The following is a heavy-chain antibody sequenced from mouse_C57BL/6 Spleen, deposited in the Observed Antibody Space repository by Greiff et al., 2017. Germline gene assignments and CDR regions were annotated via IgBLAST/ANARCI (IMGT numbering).Heavy chain of an antibody. CDR2: IDPADSDT. CDR1: GYTLTSYW. CDR3: AREKGAY. J-gene: IGHJ3*01. Sequence: VQLQQPGAELVMPGASVKLSCKASGYTLTSYWMHWVQQRPGQGLEWIGEIDPADSDTNYNQQFKGKSTLTVDKSSSTAYMQLSSLTSEDSAVYYCAREKGAYWGQGTLVTVSA. V-gene: IGHV1-69*01.